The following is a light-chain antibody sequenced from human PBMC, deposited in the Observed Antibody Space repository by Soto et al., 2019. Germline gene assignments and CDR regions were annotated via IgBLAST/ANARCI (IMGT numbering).Light chain of an antibody. CDR2: DNT. Sequence: QSVLTQPPSVSGAPGQRVTISCTGTSSNIGAGFDVHWYQKLPGTAPKLLIFDNTNRPSGVPDRFSASRSGTSASLAITGLQAGDEADYFCQSYDSSLSGYVFGTGTKLTVL. CDR3: QSYDSSLSGYV. J-gene: IGLJ1*01. V-gene: IGLV1-40*01. CDR1: SSNIGAGFD.